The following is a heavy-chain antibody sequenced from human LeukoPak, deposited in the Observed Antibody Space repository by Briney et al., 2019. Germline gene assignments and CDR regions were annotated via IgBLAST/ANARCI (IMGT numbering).Heavy chain of an antibody. CDR1: GFTFDDYA. CDR2: ISWSSGSI. CDR3: AKDNRRHYTSGPNPDSLH. D-gene: IGHD6-19*01. J-gene: IGHJ4*02. V-gene: IGHV3-9*01. Sequence: GGSLRLSCAASGFTFDDYAMHWVRPAPGKGLEWVSGISWSSGSIGYADSVKGRFTISRDNANNSLYLQMNSLRAEDTAFYYCAKDNRRHYTSGPNPDSLHWGQGALVTVSS.